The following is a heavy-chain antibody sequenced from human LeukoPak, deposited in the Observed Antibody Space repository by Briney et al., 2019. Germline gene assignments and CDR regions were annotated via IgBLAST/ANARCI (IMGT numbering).Heavy chain of an antibody. CDR1: GFAFSSYA. D-gene: IGHD2-15*01. J-gene: IGHJ4*02. CDR2: ISGSGGST. Sequence: TGGSLRLSCAASGFAFSSYARSWVRQAPGKGLEWVSAISGSGGSTYYADSVKGRFTISRDNSKNTLYLQMNSLRAEATAVYYCAKDLGYCSGGSCPPSHYWGQGTLVTVSS. CDR3: AKDLGYCSGGSCPPSHY. V-gene: IGHV3-23*01.